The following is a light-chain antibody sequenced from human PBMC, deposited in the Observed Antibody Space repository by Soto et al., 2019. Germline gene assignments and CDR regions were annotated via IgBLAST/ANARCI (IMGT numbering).Light chain of an antibody. CDR3: QQYNIYPLT. CDR1: QDINTW. Sequence: DVQMTQSPSSLSASVGDRVTITCRASQDINTWLAWYQQKAEKAPKSLIYATSSLQTGVPSRFSGSQSGTDITLTISSLQPEDSATYYCQQYNIYPLTFGGGTKVEIK. J-gene: IGKJ4*01. V-gene: IGKV1D-16*01. CDR2: ATS.